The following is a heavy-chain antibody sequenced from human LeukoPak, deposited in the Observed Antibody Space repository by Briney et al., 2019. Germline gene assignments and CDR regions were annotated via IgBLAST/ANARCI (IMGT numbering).Heavy chain of an antibody. Sequence: GGSLRLSCAASGFTFTTSWMHWFRQAPGKGLVWVSRIESDGTSTTYADSVKGRFTISRDNAKNTLNLQMNSLRAEDTAVYYCARDQYSSTWYRGAFDVWGQGTMVSVSS. D-gene: IGHD6-13*01. V-gene: IGHV3-74*01. CDR2: IESDGTST. CDR3: ARDQYSSTWYRGAFDV. CDR1: GFTFTTSW. J-gene: IGHJ3*01.